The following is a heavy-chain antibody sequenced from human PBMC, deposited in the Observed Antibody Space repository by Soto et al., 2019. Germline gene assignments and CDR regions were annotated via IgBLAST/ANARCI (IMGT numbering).Heavy chain of an antibody. CDR1: GGSFSGYY. V-gene: IGHV4-34*01. Sequence: SETLSLTCAVYGGSFSGYYWSWIRQPPGKGLEWIGEINHSGSTNYNPSLKSRVTISVDTSKNQFSLKLSSVTAADTAVYYCARGGLIVVVVAATPNYFDYWGQGTLVNVS. CDR2: INHSGST. D-gene: IGHD2-15*01. CDR3: ARGGLIVVVVAATPNYFDY. J-gene: IGHJ4*02.